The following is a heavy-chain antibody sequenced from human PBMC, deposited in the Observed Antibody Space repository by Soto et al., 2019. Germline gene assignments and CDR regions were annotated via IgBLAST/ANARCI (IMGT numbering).Heavy chain of an antibody. CDR2: IYYGGTI. V-gene: IGHV4-39*01. D-gene: IGHD3-22*01. J-gene: IGHJ4*01. CDR1: GGSIGTSY. Sequence: SETLSLTCTVSGGSIGTSYWGWIRPPPGKGLEWIGTIYYGGTIYFDTSLKSRATISVDTSKSQFSLRLSTVTAADTAAYYCASDIGIEWFLLWGQGTLVTVSS. CDR3: ASDIGIEWFLL.